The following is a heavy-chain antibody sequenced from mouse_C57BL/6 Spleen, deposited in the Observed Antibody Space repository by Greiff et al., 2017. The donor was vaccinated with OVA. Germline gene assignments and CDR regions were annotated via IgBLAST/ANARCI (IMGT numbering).Heavy chain of an antibody. CDR3: ARGGDWDDRYFDV. V-gene: IGHV1-52*01. CDR1: GYTFTSYW. J-gene: IGHJ1*03. Sequence: QVQLQQPGAELVRPGSSVKLSCKASGYTFTSYWMHWVKQRPIQGLEWIGNIDPSDSETHYNQKFKDKATLTVDKSSSTAYMQLSSLTSEDSAVYYCARGGDWDDRYFDVWGTGTTVTVSS. CDR2: IDPSDSET. D-gene: IGHD4-1*01.